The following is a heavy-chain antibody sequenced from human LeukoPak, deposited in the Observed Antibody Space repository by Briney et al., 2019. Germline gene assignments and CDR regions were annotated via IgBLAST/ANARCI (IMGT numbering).Heavy chain of an antibody. Sequence: SETLSLTCTVSGYSISSGYYGGWIQQPPGMGLEWIGSIYHSGSTYYNPSLKSRVTISVDTSKNQFSLKLSSVTAADTAVYYCARGGYEPFDYWGQRTLVTVSS. CDR2: IYHSGST. CDR3: ARGGYEPFDY. V-gene: IGHV4-38-2*02. CDR1: GYSISSGYY. J-gene: IGHJ4*02. D-gene: IGHD2-2*01.